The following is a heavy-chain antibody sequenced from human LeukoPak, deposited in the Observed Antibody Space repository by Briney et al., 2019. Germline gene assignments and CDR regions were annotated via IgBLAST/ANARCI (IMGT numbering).Heavy chain of an antibody. CDR2: ITNGGSTI. J-gene: IGHJ6*02. CDR1: GFIFSDYN. V-gene: IGHV3-11*01. Sequence: PGGSLRLSCAASGFIFSDYNMSWVRQAPGKGLEWVSYITNGGSTIHHADSVKGRFTISRDNAKKTLYLQMNSLRAEDTAVYYCARSIGLTGGGVDVWGQGTTVTVSS. D-gene: IGHD3-9*01. CDR3: ARSIGLTGGGVDV.